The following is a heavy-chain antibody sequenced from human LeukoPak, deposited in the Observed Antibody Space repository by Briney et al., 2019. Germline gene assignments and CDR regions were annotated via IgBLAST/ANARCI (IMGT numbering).Heavy chain of an antibody. V-gene: IGHV1-2*02. D-gene: IGHD3-10*01. CDR2: INPNSGVT. CDR3: ARGHGSYYYYMDV. J-gene: IGHJ6*03. CDR1: GYTFTSYG. Sequence: ASVKVSCKASGYTFTSYGISWVRQAPGQGLEWMGWINPNSGVTDYAQKFQGRVTMTRDTSTSTAYMELSRLRSDDTAVYHCARGHGSYYYYMDVWGKGTTVTVSS.